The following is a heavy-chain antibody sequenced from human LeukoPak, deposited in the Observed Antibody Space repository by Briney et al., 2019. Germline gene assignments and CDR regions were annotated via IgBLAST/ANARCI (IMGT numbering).Heavy chain of an antibody. CDR2: INSDGSST. Sequence: GGSLRLSCAASGFTFSSYWMHWVRQAPGKGLVWVSRINSDGSSTSYADSVKGRFTISRGNAKNSLYLQMNSLRAEDTAVYYCARDAAYGYDRFDYWGQGTQVTVSS. CDR1: GFTFSSYW. V-gene: IGHV3-74*01. J-gene: IGHJ4*02. CDR3: ARDAAYGYDRFDY. D-gene: IGHD5-18*01.